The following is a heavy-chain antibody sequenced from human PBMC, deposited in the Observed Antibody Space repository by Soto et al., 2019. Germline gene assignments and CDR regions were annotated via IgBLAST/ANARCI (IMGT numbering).Heavy chain of an antibody. CDR3: AKGISSTTTVTTFDY. CDR1: GFTFSSYG. D-gene: IGHD4-17*01. V-gene: IGHV3-30*18. Sequence: QVQLVESGGGEVQPGRSLRLSCAASGFTFSSYGMHWVRQAPGKGLEWVAVISYDGSNKYYADSVKGRFTISRDNSKNTLYLQMNSLRAEDTAVYYCAKGISSTTTVTTFDYWGQGTLVTVSS. CDR2: ISYDGSNK. J-gene: IGHJ4*02.